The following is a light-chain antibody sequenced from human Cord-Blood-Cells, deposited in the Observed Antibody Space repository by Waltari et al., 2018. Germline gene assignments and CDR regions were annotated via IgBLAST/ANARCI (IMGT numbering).Light chain of an antibody. V-gene: IGKV1-39*01. J-gene: IGKJ2*01. CDR2: AGS. Sequence: DIQMTQSPSSLSASVGDRVTITCQASQSISIYFNWYQQKPGKAPKLLLYAGSSLQSGVPSRFSGSGSGTDFTLTISSLQPEDFATYYGQQSYSTPYTFGQGTKLEIK. CDR1: QSISIY. CDR3: QQSYSTPYT.